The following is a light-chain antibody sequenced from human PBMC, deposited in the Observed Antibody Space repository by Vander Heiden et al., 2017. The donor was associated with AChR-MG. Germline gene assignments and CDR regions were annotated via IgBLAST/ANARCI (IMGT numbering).Light chain of an antibody. V-gene: IGKV1-5*03. CDR3: QQENSYWYT. J-gene: IGKJ2*01. Sequence: DIQMTQSPSTLSASVGDRVTITCRASQSISSWLAWYQQKPGKAPKLLIYKASSLESGVPSRFSGSGSGTEFTLTISSLQPDDFATYYCQQENSYWYTFGQGTKLEIK. CDR2: KAS. CDR1: QSISSW.